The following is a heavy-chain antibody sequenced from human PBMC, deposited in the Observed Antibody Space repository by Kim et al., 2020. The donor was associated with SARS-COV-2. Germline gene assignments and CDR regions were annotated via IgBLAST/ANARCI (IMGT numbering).Heavy chain of an antibody. J-gene: IGHJ4*02. CDR2: INHSGST. V-gene: IGHV4-34*01. D-gene: IGHD3-10*01. CDR1: GGSFSGYY. Sequence: SETLSLTCAVYGGSFSGYYWSWIRQPPGKGLEWIGEINHSGSTNYNPSLKSRVTISVDTSKNQFSLKLSSVTAADTAVYYCARGPQITMVSWVRVPFDYWGQGTLVTVSS. CDR3: ARGPQITMVSWVRVPFDY.